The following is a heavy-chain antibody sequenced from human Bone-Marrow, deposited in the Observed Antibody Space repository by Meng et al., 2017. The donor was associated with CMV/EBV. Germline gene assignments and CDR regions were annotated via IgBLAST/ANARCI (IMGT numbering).Heavy chain of an antibody. D-gene: IGHD3-22*01. V-gene: IGHV3-9*01. Sequence: SLRLPCAASGFTFDDYAMHWVRQAPGKGLEWVSGISWNSGSIGYADSVKGRFTISRDNAKNSRYLQMNSLRAEDTALYYCAKDSGYYYDSSGYMNWGQGTLVTVSS. CDR3: AKDSGYYYDSSGYMN. CDR1: GFTFDDYA. J-gene: IGHJ4*02. CDR2: ISWNSGSI.